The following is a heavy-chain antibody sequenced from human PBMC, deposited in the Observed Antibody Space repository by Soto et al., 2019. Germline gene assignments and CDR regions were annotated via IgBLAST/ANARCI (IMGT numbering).Heavy chain of an antibody. J-gene: IGHJ5*02. CDR2: IYATGTT. CDR1: GASISGFY. CDR3: VRAGPNNLRDWFDN. D-gene: IGHD1-1*01. V-gene: IGHV4-4*07. Sequence: PSETLSLTCTVSGASISGFYWSWIRKSAGKGLEWIGRIYATGTTDYNPSLKSRVMMSVDTSKKQFSLKLRSVTAADTAVNYCVRAGPNNLRDWFDNGGQGISDTVSS.